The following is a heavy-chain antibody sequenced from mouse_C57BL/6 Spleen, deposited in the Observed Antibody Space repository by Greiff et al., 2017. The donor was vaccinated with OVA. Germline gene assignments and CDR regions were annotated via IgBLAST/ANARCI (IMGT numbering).Heavy chain of an antibody. D-gene: IGHD2-10*01. CDR2: ISSGSSTI. Sequence: EVHLVESGGGLVKPGGSLKLSCAASGFTFSDYGMHWVRQAPEKGLEWVAYISSGSSTIYYADTVKGRFTISRDNAKNTLFLQMTSLRSEDTAMYYCARPPRTYYGNYAMDYWGQGTSVTVSS. CDR3: ARPPRTYYGNYAMDY. J-gene: IGHJ4*01. V-gene: IGHV5-17*01. CDR1: GFTFSDYG.